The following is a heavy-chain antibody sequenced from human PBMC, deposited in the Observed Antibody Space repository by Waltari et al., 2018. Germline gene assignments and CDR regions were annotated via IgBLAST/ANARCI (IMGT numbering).Heavy chain of an antibody. Sequence: QVQLQESGPGLVKPSETLSLTCTVSGGSISGFYWSWVRQPPGKGLEWIGFIYYNGNTNYNPSLKSRVTISVDTSKNQFSLKLRSVTAADTAVYYCARHAYCGGDCYAPGAFDIWGQGTMVTVSS. CDR3: ARHAYCGGDCYAPGAFDI. V-gene: IGHV4-59*01. D-gene: IGHD2-21*02. CDR1: GGSISGFY. CDR2: IYYNGNT. J-gene: IGHJ3*02.